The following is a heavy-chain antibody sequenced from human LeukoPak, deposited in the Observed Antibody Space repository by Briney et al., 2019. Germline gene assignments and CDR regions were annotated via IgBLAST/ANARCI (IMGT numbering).Heavy chain of an antibody. V-gene: IGHV4-4*09. Sequence: PSETPSLTSTVSGVSITSYKWSWLRQSPGKGLEWIGFISTSGRTDYNPSLTSRVSMSVDTSKSQVSLRLSSVTAEDTAVYYCATSYDNKIVPYDCWGQGILVTVSS. J-gene: IGHJ4*02. D-gene: IGHD3-9*01. CDR2: ISTSGRT. CDR1: GVSITSYK. CDR3: ATSYDNKIVPYDC.